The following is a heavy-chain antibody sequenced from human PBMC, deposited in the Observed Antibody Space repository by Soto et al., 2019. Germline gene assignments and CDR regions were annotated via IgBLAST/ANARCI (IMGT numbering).Heavy chain of an antibody. J-gene: IGHJ6*02. CDR2: ITPSSSTI. Sequence: PGGSLRLSCAASGFTFSSYSMNWVRQAPGKGLEWVSCITPSSSTIYYADSVKGRFTISRDNAKNSLYLQMNSLRAEDTALYYCAKSTGGTANGLDVWGQGTTVTVSS. CDR1: GFTFSSYS. V-gene: IGHV3-48*04. D-gene: IGHD2-8*02. CDR3: AKSTGGTANGLDV.